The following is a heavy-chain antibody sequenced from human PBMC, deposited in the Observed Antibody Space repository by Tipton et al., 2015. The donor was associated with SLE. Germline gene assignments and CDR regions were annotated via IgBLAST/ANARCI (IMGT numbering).Heavy chain of an antibody. CDR1: GGSISSSSYY. D-gene: IGHD2-15*01. J-gene: IGHJ4*02. V-gene: IGHV4-39*07. CDR2: IYYSGST. Sequence: TLSLTCTVSGGSISSSSYYWGWIRQPPGKGLEWIGSIYYSGSTYYNPSLKSRVTISVDTSKNQFSLKLSSVTAADPAVYYCASSEGVVVVAADDYWGQGTLVTVSS. CDR3: ASSEGVVVVAADDY.